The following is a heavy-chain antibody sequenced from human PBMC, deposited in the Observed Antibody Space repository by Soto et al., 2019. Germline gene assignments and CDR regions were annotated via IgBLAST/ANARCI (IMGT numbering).Heavy chain of an antibody. J-gene: IGHJ4*02. CDR2: IIPTLTTA. CDR3: ARKAGGANYYILDF. V-gene: IGHV1-69*13. CDR1: GDSFSSYA. Sequence: ASVKVSCKVSGDSFSSYAISWVRQAPGQGLEWMGGIIPTLTTANYAQKFQDRVTITADESTSTAYMEVSSLTSEDTAVYYCARKAGGANYYILDFWGLGTLVTASS. D-gene: IGHD1-26*01.